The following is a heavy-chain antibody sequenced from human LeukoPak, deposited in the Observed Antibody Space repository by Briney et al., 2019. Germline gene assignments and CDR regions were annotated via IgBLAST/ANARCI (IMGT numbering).Heavy chain of an antibody. J-gene: IGHJ4*02. CDR2: ISGSGGST. V-gene: IGHV3-23*01. CDR3: AKDAPYCSGGSCYDY. CDR1: GFTFSSYA. Sequence: TGGSLRLSCAASGFTFSSYAMTWVRQAPGKGLEWVSAISGSGGSTYYAASVKGRFTISRDNSKNTLYLQMNSLRAEDTAVYYCAKDAPYCSGGSCYDYWGQGTLVTVSS. D-gene: IGHD2-15*01.